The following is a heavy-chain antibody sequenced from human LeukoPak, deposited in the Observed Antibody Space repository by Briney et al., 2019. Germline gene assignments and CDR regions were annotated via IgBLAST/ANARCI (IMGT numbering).Heavy chain of an antibody. D-gene: IGHD3-22*01. J-gene: IGHJ3*02. Sequence: TGGSLRLSCAASGFTFSSYSMNWVRQAPGKGLEWVSYISSSSSTIYYADSVKGRFTISRDNAKNSLYLQMNSLRDEDTAVYYCARDSPPPYYYDSSGRDAFDIWGQGALVSVSS. CDR3: ARDSPPPYYYDSSGRDAFDI. CDR2: ISSSSSTI. CDR1: GFTFSSYS. V-gene: IGHV3-48*02.